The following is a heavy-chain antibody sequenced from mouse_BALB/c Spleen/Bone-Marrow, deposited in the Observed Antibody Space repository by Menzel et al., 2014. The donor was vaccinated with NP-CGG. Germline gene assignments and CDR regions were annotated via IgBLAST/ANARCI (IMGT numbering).Heavy chain of an antibody. J-gene: IGHJ4*01. CDR3: ARDGNYAMDY. CDR2: INPNNGGT. V-gene: IGHV1-18*01. Sequence: EVQLQQSGPELVKPGAPVKISCKTSGYTFTEYTMHWVKQSHGKSLEWIGVINPNNGGTTYKQKFKDKATLTVDKSSSTAYMEFRSLTSEDSAVYYCARDGNYAMDYWGQGTSVTVSS. CDR1: GYTFTEYT. D-gene: IGHD2-1*01.